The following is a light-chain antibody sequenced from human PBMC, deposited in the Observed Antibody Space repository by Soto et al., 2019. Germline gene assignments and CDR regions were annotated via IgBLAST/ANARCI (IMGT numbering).Light chain of an antibody. V-gene: IGKV1-6*01. CDR1: QGIRSD. CDR2: GAS. J-gene: IGKJ1*01. Sequence: IQMTQSPSSLSASVGDRVTISCRASQGIRSDLAWYQQKPGKVPKLLIYGASKLESGVPSRFSGSGFGTDFTLAISSLQPEDFSNYYCLQDYNFPWAFGQGTKVEIK. CDR3: LQDYNFPWA.